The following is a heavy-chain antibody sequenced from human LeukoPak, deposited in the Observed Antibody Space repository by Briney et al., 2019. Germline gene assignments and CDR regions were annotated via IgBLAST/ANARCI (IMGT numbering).Heavy chain of an antibody. Sequence: GGSLRLSCAASGFTFSSYAMHWVHQAPGKGLEWVAVISYDGSNKYYADSVKGRFTISRDNSKNTLYLQMNSLRAEDTAVYYCARGSRTYYYDSSGYYGFDYWGQGTLVTVSS. D-gene: IGHD3-22*01. CDR3: ARGSRTYYYDSSGYYGFDY. CDR2: ISYDGSNK. CDR1: GFTFSSYA. J-gene: IGHJ4*02. V-gene: IGHV3-30-3*01.